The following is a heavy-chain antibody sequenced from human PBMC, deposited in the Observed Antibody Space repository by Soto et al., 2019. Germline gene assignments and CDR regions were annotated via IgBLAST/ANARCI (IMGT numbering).Heavy chain of an antibody. J-gene: IGHJ4*02. CDR1: GFTFSSYA. D-gene: IGHD6-6*01. CDR3: ARDQQYSSSPAIPYYFDY. Sequence: PGGSLRLSCAASGFTFSSYAMHWVRQAPGKGLEWVAVISYDGSNKYYADSVKGRFTISRDNSKNTLYLQMNSLRAEDTAVYYCARDQQYSSSPAIPYYFDYWGQGILVTVSS. V-gene: IGHV3-30-3*01. CDR2: ISYDGSNK.